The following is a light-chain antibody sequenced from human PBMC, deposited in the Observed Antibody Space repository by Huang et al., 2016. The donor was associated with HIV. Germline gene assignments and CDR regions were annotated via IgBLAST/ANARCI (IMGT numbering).Light chain of an antibody. CDR3: QQYVSSPPWT. Sequence: EIVLTQSPGTLSLSPGETATLSCRASQYVTSSDLAWYQQRPGQAPRLLIYGASTRATGIPDRFSGSGSGTDFTLTITRLEPEDFAVYYCQQYVSSPPWTFGQGTKVEIK. CDR2: GAS. J-gene: IGKJ1*01. CDR1: QYVTSSD. V-gene: IGKV3-20*01.